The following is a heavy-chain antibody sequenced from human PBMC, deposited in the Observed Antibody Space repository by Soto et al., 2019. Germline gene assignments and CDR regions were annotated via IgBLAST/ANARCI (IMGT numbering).Heavy chain of an antibody. CDR1: GYSFTIYW. V-gene: IGHV5-51*01. D-gene: IGHD6-13*01. Sequence: PGESLKISCKGSGYSFTIYWIGWARQMPGKGLEWMGVIYPGDSDTRYSPSFQGQVAISADKSINTAYLQWSSLKASDTAMYYCARHSGVAEDGTDWGQGTLVTVSS. CDR3: ARHSGVAEDGTD. CDR2: IYPGDSDT. J-gene: IGHJ1*01.